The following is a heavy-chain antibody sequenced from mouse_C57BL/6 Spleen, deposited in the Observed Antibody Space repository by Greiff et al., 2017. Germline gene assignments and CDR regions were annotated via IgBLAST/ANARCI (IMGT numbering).Heavy chain of an antibody. J-gene: IGHJ4*01. CDR2: ISHGSSYT. CDR3: ARVGGVTAAIDD. CDR1: GFTFSSYA. V-gene: IGHV5-4*01. D-gene: IGHD2-3*01. Sequence: EVQLVESGGGLVKPGGSLKLSCAASGFTFSSYAMPWVRQTPGKGLEWVATISHGSSYTYYPDNVKGRFTLSRDNAKDNLYLKMSNLKSGDTAMYDFARVGGVTAAIDDWGQGTSVTVSS.